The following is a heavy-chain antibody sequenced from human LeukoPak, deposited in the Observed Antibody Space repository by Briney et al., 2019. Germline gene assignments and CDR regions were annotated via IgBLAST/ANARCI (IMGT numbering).Heavy chain of an antibody. CDR1: GYTFTSYD. V-gene: IGHV1-8*03. D-gene: IGHD2-15*01. CDR2: MNPNSGNT. Sequence: GASVKVSCKASGYTFTSYDINWVRQATGQGLEWMGWMNPNSGNTGYAQKFQGRVTITRNTSTSTAYMELSSLRSEDTAVYYCARLQGKNRGGDYWGQGTLVTVSS. CDR3: ARLQGKNRGGDY. J-gene: IGHJ4*02.